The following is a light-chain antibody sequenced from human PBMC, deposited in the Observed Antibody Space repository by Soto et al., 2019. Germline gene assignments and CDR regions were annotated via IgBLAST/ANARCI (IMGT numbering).Light chain of an antibody. Sequence: QPVLTQPPSVSGAPGQRVTISCTGCSSNIGAGYDVHWYQQLPGTAPKLLIYGNSNRPSGVPDRFSGSKSGTSASLAITGLQAEDEADYYCQSYDSSLSVYVFGTGTKVTVL. CDR2: GNS. CDR3: QSYDSSLSVYV. V-gene: IGLV1-40*01. J-gene: IGLJ1*01. CDR1: SSNIGAGYD.